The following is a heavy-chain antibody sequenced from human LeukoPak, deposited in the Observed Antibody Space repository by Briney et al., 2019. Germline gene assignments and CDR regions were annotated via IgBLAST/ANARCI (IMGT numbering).Heavy chain of an antibody. Sequence: PSETLSLTCAVYGGSFSGYYWSWIRQPPGKGLEWIGEINHSGSTNYNPSLKSRVTISVDTSKNQFSLKLSSVTAAGTAVYYCARGTPPALFDYWGQGTLVTVSS. CDR1: GGSFSGYY. J-gene: IGHJ4*02. CDR2: INHSGST. V-gene: IGHV4-34*01. CDR3: ARGTPPALFDY.